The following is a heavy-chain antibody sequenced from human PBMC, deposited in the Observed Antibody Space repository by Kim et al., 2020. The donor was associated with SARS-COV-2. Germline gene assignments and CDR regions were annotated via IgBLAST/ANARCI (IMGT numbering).Heavy chain of an antibody. CDR1: GGSISSGDYY. J-gene: IGHJ4*02. CDR2: IYYSGST. V-gene: IGHV4-30-4*01. CDR3: AREYQPLLSAVYFDY. D-gene: IGHD2-2*01. Sequence: SETLSLTCTVSGGSISSGDYYWSWIRQPPGKGLEWIGYIYYSGSTYYNPSLKSRVTISVDTSKNQFSLKLSSVTAADTAVYYCAREYQPLLSAVYFDYWGQGTLVTVSS.